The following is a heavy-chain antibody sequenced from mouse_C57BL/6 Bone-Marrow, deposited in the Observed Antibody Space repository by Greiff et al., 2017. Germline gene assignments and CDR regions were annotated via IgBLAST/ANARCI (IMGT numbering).Heavy chain of an antibody. J-gene: IGHJ3*01. CDR3: VRHLYEAWFAY. CDR2: INPNNGGT. D-gene: IGHD1-1*01. V-gene: IGHV1-26*01. Sequence: EVQLQQSGPELVKPGASVKISCKASGYTFTDYYMNWVKQSHGKSLEWIGDINPNNGGTSYNQKFKGKATLTVDKSSSTAYMELRSLTSEDSAVYYCVRHLYEAWFAYWGQGTLVTVSA. CDR1: GYTFTDYY.